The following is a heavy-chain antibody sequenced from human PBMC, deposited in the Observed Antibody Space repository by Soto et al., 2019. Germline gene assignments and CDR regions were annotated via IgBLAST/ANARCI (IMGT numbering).Heavy chain of an antibody. D-gene: IGHD3-10*01. Sequence: SETLSLTCTVSGGSISSYYWSWIRQPPGKGLEWIGYIYYSGSTNYNPSLKSRVTISVDTSKDQFSLKLNSMTAADTAVYYCARHNYGSGSTYFEYWGQGTLVTVSS. CDR2: IYYSGST. J-gene: IGHJ4*02. CDR3: ARHNYGSGSTYFEY. V-gene: IGHV4-59*08. CDR1: GGSISSYY.